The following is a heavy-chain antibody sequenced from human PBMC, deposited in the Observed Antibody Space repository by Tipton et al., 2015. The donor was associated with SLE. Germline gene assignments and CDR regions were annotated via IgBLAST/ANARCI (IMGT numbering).Heavy chain of an antibody. D-gene: IGHD2-21*01. CDR2: FYHSGST. CDR1: GGSFSGYY. Sequence: PGLVKPSETLSLTCAVYGGSFSGYYWGWIRQFPGKGLEWIGSFYHSGSTYYNPSLKSRVTISVYTSKNQFSLRLTSVTAADTAVYYCAVNVVVKVQVDYWGPGALVTVSA. V-gene: IGHV4-38-2*01. CDR3: AVNVVVKVQVDY. J-gene: IGHJ4*02.